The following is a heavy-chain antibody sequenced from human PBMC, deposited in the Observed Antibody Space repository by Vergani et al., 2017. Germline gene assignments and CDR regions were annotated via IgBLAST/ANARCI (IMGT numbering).Heavy chain of an antibody. CDR3: ARREDANWGKAQPIDYWYFDL. CDR1: GGTFSSYA. J-gene: IGHJ2*01. D-gene: IGHD7-27*01. Sequence: QVQLVQSGAEVKKPGSSVKVSCKASGGTFSSYAISWVRQAPGQGLEWMGGIITIFGIANYAQKFQGRVTITADKSTSTAYMELSSLRSEDTAVYYCARREDANWGKAQPIDYWYFDLWGRGTLVTVSS. V-gene: IGHV1-69*17. CDR2: IITIFGIA.